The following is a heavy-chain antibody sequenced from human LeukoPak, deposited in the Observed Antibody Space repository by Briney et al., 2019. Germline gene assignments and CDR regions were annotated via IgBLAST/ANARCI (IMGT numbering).Heavy chain of an antibody. Sequence: ASVKVSCKASGGTLSSYAISWVRQAPGQGLEWMGGIIPIFGTANYAQKFQGRVTITADKSTSTAYMELSSLRSDDTAVYYCARTPSTSETAAGSFDYWGQGTLVTVSS. J-gene: IGHJ4*02. D-gene: IGHD6-13*01. CDR3: ARTPSTSETAAGSFDY. V-gene: IGHV1-69*06. CDR2: IIPIFGTA. CDR1: GGTLSSYA.